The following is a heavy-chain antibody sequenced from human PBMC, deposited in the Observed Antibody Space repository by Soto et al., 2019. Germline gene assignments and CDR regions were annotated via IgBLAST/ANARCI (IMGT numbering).Heavy chain of an antibody. V-gene: IGHV4-39*01. CDR1: GGSVSNSNYY. CDR3: VSQRTSVLTQAYFDY. D-gene: IGHD2-8*01. J-gene: IGHJ4*02. Sequence: KTSRALSLTCTVPGGSVSNSNYYWGWIRQSPGKGLEWIGSVYYRGRGYSKSSVKSRVTISVDTSKNQFSLNLNSVTASDTAVYYCVSQRTSVLTQAYFDYWGPGALVTVSS. CDR2: VYYRGRG.